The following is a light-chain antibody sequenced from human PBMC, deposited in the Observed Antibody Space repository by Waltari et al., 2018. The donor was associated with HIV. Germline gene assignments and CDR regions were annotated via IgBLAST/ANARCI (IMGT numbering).Light chain of an antibody. J-gene: IGLJ2*01. CDR2: DVS. Sequence: QSALTQPASVSGSPGQSITISCTGSSNDVGGYNYVSWYQQHPGKAPRLMIYDVSTRPSGVSDRFSGSKSGDTASLTISGLQPEDEADYYCESYTSTSVWVFG. CDR3: ESYTSTSVWV. V-gene: IGLV2-14*03. CDR1: SNDVGGYNY.